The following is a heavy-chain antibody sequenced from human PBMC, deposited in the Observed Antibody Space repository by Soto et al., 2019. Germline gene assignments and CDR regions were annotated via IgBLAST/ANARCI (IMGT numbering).Heavy chain of an antibody. V-gene: IGHV3-23*01. J-gene: IGHJ4*02. Sequence: GGSLRLSCAASGFTFSSYAMSWVRQAPGKGLEWVSAISGSGGSTYYADSVKGRFTISRDNSKNTLYLQMNSLRAEDTAVYYCAKDFSCGSGGSCYSGVFDYWGQGTLVTVSS. D-gene: IGHD2-15*01. CDR1: GFTFSSYA. CDR2: ISGSGGST. CDR3: AKDFSCGSGGSCYSGVFDY.